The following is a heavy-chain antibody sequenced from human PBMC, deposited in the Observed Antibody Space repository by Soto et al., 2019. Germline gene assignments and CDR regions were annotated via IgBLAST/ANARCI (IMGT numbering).Heavy chain of an antibody. J-gene: IGHJ5*02. V-gene: IGHV4-39*01. CDR3: ARQVPAAIRLGWFDP. D-gene: IGHD2-2*02. CDR2: IYYSGST. Sequence: SVTLSLTCTVSGGSISRSTYYWGWIRQPPGKGLEWIGSIYYSGSTYYRPSLKSRVTISVDTSKNQFPLKLSSVTAADTAVYYCARQVPAAIRLGWFDPWGQGTLVTVSS. CDR1: GGSISRSTYY.